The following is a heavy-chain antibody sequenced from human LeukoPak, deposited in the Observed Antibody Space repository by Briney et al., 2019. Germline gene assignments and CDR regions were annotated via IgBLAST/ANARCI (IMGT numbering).Heavy chain of an antibody. D-gene: IGHD3-16*02. Sequence: GGSLTLSCGASGFTFSNYAMNWVRQAPGKGLEWVSGISNSGGSAYYADSVKGRFTISRDNSRNTLYLQMNSLRAEDTAVYYCAKGLRLGELSSGFDYWGQGTLVTVSS. CDR1: GFTFSNYA. CDR2: ISNSGGSA. J-gene: IGHJ4*02. CDR3: AKGLRLGELSSGFDY. V-gene: IGHV3-23*01.